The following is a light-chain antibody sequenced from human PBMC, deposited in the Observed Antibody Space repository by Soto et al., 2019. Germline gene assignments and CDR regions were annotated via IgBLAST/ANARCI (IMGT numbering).Light chain of an antibody. J-gene: IGKJ5*01. CDR1: QSIRST. CDR2: DAS. Sequence: ETVMTQSPATLSVSPGERATLSCRASQSIRSTLAWFQQKPGQAPRLLIYDASTRATGIPATFSGSGSGTEFTLTISSLQSEDFAVYYCQQYNNWPPITFGQGTRLEIK. CDR3: QQYNNWPPIT. V-gene: IGKV3D-15*01.